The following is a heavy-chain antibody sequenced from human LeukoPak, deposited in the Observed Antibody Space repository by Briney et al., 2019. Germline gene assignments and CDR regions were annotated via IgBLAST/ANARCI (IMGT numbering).Heavy chain of an antibody. CDR3: ARGNIYSGYDVMDY. V-gene: IGHV3-30*04. D-gene: IGHD5-12*01. CDR2: ISYDGSNK. Sequence: GGSLRLSCAASGFTFSSYAMHWVRQAPGKGLEWVAVISYDGSNKYYADSVKGRFTISRDNSKNTLYLQMNSLRAEDTAVYYCARGNIYSGYDVMDYWGQGTLVTVSS. J-gene: IGHJ4*02. CDR1: GFTFSSYA.